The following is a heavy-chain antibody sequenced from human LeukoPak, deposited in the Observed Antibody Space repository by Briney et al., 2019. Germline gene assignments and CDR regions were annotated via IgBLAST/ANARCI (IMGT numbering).Heavy chain of an antibody. J-gene: IGHJ4*02. V-gene: IGHV3-23*01. D-gene: IGHD5-12*01. CDR3: AREGGANSGYDEREYYFDY. CDR2: ISGSGGST. Sequence: PGGSLRLSCAASGFTFSSYAMSWVRQAPGKGLEWVSAISGSGGSTYYTDSVKGRFTISRDNSKNTLYLQMNSLRAEDTAVYYCAREGGANSGYDEREYYFDYWGQGTLVTVSS. CDR1: GFTFSSYA.